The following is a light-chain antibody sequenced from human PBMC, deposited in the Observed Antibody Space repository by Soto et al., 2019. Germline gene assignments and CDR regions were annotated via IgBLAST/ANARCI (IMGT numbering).Light chain of an antibody. CDR1: QSVSSSY. CDR3: QQYGSSYPWT. Sequence: EIVLTQSPGTLPLSPGERATLSCRASQSVSSSYVAWYQQKPGQAPRLLIYGASSRATGIPDRFSGSGSGTDFTLTISRLEPEDFAVYYCQQYGSSYPWTFGQGTKVDIK. CDR2: GAS. V-gene: IGKV3-20*01. J-gene: IGKJ1*01.